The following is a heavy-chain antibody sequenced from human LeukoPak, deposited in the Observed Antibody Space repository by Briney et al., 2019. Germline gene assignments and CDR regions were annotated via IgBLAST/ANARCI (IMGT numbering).Heavy chain of an antibody. CDR2: ISTYNGDT. V-gene: IGHV1-18*01. J-gene: IGHJ4*02. CDR3: ARGAGGWYYFDY. Sequence: ASVKVSCKASGYTFTNYGVSWVRQAPGQGLEWMGWISTYNGDTDYAQKFQGRDTLTTDTSTSTAYLELRSLRSDDTAVYYCARGAGGWYYFDYWGRGTLVTVSS. CDR1: GYTFTNYG. D-gene: IGHD6-19*01.